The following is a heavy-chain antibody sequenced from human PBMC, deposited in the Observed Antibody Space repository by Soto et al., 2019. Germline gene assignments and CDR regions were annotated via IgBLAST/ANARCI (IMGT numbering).Heavy chain of an antibody. CDR3: ARSSSSWPRLAT. CDR2: IYYSGST. CDR1: GGSISSYY. V-gene: IGHV4-59*12. Sequence: QVQLQESGPGLVKPSETLSLTCTVSGGSISSYYWSWIRQPPGKGLEWIGYIYYSGSTNYNPSLKSRVTISVDTANNEFSLKLSSVTAADTAVYYCARSSSSWPRLATWGQGTLVTVSS. D-gene: IGHD6-13*01. J-gene: IGHJ5*02.